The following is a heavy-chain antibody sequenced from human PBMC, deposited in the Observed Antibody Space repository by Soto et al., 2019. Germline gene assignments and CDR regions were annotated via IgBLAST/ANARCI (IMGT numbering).Heavy chain of an antibody. CDR1: GGTFSSYA. V-gene: IGHV1-69*13. CDR2: IIPIFGTA. D-gene: IGHD5-18*01. Sequence: ASVKVSCKASGGTFSSYAISWVRQAPGQGLEWMGGIIPIFGTANYAQKFQGRVTITADESTSTAYMELSSLRSEDTAVYYCASNGYSYGNWFDPGGQGTLVTVSS. CDR3: ASNGYSYGNWFDP. J-gene: IGHJ5*02.